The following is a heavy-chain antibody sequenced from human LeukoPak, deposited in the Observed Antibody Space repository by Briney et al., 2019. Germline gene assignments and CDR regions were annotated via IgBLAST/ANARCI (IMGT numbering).Heavy chain of an antibody. CDR3: ARDPAAPYYDFWSGYYTTNWFDP. CDR1: GYTFTSYG. V-gene: IGHV1-18*01. D-gene: IGHD3-3*01. CDR2: ISAYNGNT. J-gene: IGHJ5*02. Sequence: EASVKVSCKASGYTFTSYGIGWVRQAPGQGLEWMGWISAYNGNTNYAQKLQGRVTMTTDTSTSTAYMELRSLRSDDTAVYYCARDPAAPYYDFWSGYYTTNWFDPWGQGTLVTVSS.